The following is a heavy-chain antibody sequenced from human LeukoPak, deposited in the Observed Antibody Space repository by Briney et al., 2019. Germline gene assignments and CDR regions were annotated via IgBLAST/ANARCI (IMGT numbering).Heavy chain of an antibody. CDR3: AKCYLNSSGYYDLHFFDY. Sequence: PGGSLRLSCAASGFTFSSYGMHWVRQAPGKGLEWVAVIWYDGGNKYYADSVKGRFTISRDNSKNTLYLQMNSLRAEDTAVYYCAKCYLNSSGYYDLHFFDYWGQGTLVTVSS. CDR1: GFTFSSYG. CDR2: IWYDGGNK. J-gene: IGHJ4*02. D-gene: IGHD3-22*01. V-gene: IGHV3-33*06.